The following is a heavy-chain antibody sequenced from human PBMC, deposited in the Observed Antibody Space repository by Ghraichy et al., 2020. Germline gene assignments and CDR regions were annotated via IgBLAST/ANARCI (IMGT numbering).Heavy chain of an antibody. CDR3: ARRTIAARQGAFDI. J-gene: IGHJ3*02. Sequence: SETLSLTCAVSGGSVSSGISSWSWIRQPPGKGLEWIGNIYYTGKAYYTPALKSRLTLSIDTSKNQFSLSLTSVTVADTGVYYCARRTIAARQGAFDIWGQGTKVTVSS. CDR2: IYYTGKA. CDR1: GGSVSSGISS. D-gene: IGHD6-6*01. V-gene: IGHV4-30-2*03.